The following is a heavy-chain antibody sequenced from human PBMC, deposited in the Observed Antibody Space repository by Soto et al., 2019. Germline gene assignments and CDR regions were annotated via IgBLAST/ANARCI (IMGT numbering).Heavy chain of an antibody. J-gene: IGHJ4*02. CDR1: GGPVSSRSYW. D-gene: IGHD3-16*01. V-gene: IGHV4-61*01. CDR3: ARDQRDDYAWGPKGVFDQ. Sequence: QVQLQESGPGLVKPSETMSLTCTVSGGPVSSRSYWWNWIRQSPGRGLEWIGSLYYSGSKKYNHSLKSRVSTSVDTSKSQFSLTLTSVTAADTAVYYCARDQRDDYAWGPKGVFDQWGPGTLVTISS. CDR2: LYYSGSK.